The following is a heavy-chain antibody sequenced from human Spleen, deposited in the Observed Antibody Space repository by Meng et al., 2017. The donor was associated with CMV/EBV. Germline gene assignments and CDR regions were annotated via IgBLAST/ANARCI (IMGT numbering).Heavy chain of an antibody. D-gene: IGHD5-12*01. Sequence: GESLKISCVASGFSFSKHWMSWVRQAPGKGLEYLANINLYGSEKYYKDSVKGRFTIPRDNAKNSLFLQMNSLRAEDTAVYYCVTDQDRLGGIWGQGTMVTVSS. CDR2: INLYGSEK. CDR1: GFSFSKHW. J-gene: IGHJ3*02. CDR3: VTDQDRLGGI. V-gene: IGHV3-7*01.